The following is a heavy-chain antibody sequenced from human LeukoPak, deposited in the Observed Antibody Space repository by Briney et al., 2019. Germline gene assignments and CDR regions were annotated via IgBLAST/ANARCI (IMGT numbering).Heavy chain of an antibody. Sequence: GRSLRLSCAASGFTFDDYAMHWVRQAPGKGLEWVSGISWNSGSIGYADSVKGRFTISRDNAKNSLYLQMNSLRAEDTALYYCAKGGGRRYFDWFDFDYWGQGTLVTVSS. CDR2: ISWNSGSI. D-gene: IGHD3-9*01. V-gene: IGHV3-9*01. J-gene: IGHJ4*02. CDR1: GFTFDDYA. CDR3: AKGGGRRYFDWFDFDY.